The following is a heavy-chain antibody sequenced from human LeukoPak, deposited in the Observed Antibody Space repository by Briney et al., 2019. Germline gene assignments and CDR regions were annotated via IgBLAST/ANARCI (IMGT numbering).Heavy chain of an antibody. D-gene: IGHD2-2*01. V-gene: IGHV1-3*01. CDR3: ARDWDIVVVPAAMLPYYYYGMGV. CDR1: GYTFTSYA. Sequence: ASVQVSCKASGYTFTSYAMHWVRQAPGQRLEWMGWINAGNGNTKYSQKFQGRVTITRDTSASTAYMELSSLRSEDTAVYYCARDWDIVVVPAAMLPYYYYGMGVWGQGTTVTVSS. CDR2: INAGNGNT. J-gene: IGHJ6*02.